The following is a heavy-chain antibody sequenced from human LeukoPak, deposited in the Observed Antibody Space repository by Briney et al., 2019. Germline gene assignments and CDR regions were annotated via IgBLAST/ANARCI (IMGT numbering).Heavy chain of an antibody. J-gene: IGHJ4*02. Sequence: GGSLRLSCAASGFTFSYYTMHWVRQAPGKGLEWVAVISYDGSNEYYADSVKGRFTISRDNSKNTLYLQLSSLRAEDTAVYHCARPREAGSSSGWYFDKWGQGTLVTVSS. CDR2: ISYDGSNE. CDR3: ARPREAGSSSGWYFDK. CDR1: GFTFSYYT. V-gene: IGHV3-30-3*01. D-gene: IGHD6-19*01.